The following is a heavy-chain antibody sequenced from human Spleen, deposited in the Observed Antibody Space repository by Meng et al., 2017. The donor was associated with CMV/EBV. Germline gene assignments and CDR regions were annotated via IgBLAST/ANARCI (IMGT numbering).Heavy chain of an antibody. Sequence: FSNYAITWVRQAPGQGLEWMGGIIPIFGTATYAQKFQGRVTITRDDSTSTAYMELGSLRSEDTAVYYCAREYYYDSSGISFSGVFDYWGQGTLVTVSS. J-gene: IGHJ4*02. D-gene: IGHD3-22*01. V-gene: IGHV1-69*05. CDR2: IIPIFGTA. CDR3: AREYYYDSSGISFSGVFDY. CDR1: FSNYA.